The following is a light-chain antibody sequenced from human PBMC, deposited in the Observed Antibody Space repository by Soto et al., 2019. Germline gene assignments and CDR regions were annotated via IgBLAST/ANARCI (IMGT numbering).Light chain of an antibody. CDR1: QSVSSN. CDR2: GAS. V-gene: IGKV3-15*01. J-gene: IGKJ1*01. CDR3: QQYNNWPRRT. Sequence: EIVMTQSPATLSVSPGERATLSCRASQSVSSNLAWYQQTPGQAPRLLIYGASTRATGIPARFSGSGSGTEFNLTISSLQSEDFAVYSGQQYNNWPRRTFGQGTKVEIK.